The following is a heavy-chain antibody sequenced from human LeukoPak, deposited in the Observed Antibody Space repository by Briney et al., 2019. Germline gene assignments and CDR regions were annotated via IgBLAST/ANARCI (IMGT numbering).Heavy chain of an antibody. D-gene: IGHD6-19*01. V-gene: IGHV1-46*01. CDR3: ATEQVAVAGYYYYGMDV. CDR2: INPSGGST. J-gene: IGHJ6*02. CDR1: GYTFTNYY. Sequence: ASVKVSCKASGYTFTNYYIHWVRQAPGQGLEWMGIINPSGGSTSSAQKFQGRVTTTRDTSTSTVYMELSSLRSEDTAVYYCATEQVAVAGYYYYGMDVWGQGTTVTVSS.